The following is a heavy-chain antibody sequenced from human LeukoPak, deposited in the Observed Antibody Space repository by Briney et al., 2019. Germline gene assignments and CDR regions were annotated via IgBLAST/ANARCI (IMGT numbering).Heavy chain of an antibody. J-gene: IGHJ5*02. V-gene: IGHV3-64*01. Sequence: GGGLRLSCADSGVTFSSYAMHGVPEAPGEGGGYGSAISSKGGSTYYANSVKGGFTISRDNTKNTLYLQMESLRAGDMAVYYCARDKYSSSWQSGWFDPWGQGTLVTVSS. CDR2: ISSKGGST. CDR1: GVTFSSYA. D-gene: IGHD6-13*01. CDR3: ARDKYSSSWQSGWFDP.